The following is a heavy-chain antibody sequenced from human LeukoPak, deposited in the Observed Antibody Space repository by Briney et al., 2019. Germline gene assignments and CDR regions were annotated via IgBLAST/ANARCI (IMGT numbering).Heavy chain of an antibody. V-gene: IGHV3-30*02. CDR2: IQYDGSNE. Sequence: PGGSLRLSCAASGFTFSSYGMHWVRQAPGKGLEWVAYIQYDGSNEQYAHSVKGRFRISRDSSKNILYLQMNSLRAEDTALYYCARGEEYSSSLYQCDYWGQGTLVTVSS. J-gene: IGHJ4*02. CDR3: ARGEEYSSSLYQCDY. D-gene: IGHD6-13*01. CDR1: GFTFSSYG.